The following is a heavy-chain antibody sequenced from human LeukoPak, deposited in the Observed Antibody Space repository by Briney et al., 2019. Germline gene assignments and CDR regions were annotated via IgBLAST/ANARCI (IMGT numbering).Heavy chain of an antibody. Sequence: GGSLRLSCTASGFTFGDYSMSWVRQAPGKGLEYIGFIRTKDFGGTTEYAASVKGRFTISRDDSKNTLYLQMNSLKTEDTAVYYCTTKDQWEGYSSSAPIDYWGQGTLVTVSS. D-gene: IGHD6-6*01. CDR2: IRTKDFGGTT. V-gene: IGHV3-49*04. CDR1: GFTFGDYS. J-gene: IGHJ4*02. CDR3: TTKDQWEGYSSSAPIDY.